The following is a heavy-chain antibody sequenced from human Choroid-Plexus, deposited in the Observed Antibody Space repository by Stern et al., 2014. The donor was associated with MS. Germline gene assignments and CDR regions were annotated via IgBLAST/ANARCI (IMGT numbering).Heavy chain of an antibody. CDR1: GFSLRTSGAN. CDR2: IYWDYEK. CDR3: AHRDYGGNSGFDY. V-gene: IGHV2-5*02. Sequence: QITLKESGPTLVKPTQTLTLTCSFSGFSLRTSGANVGWIRQPPVKALEWLALIYWDYEKRYSPSLRSRLTITKDTSKNQVVLKMTNMDPVDTATFYCAHRDYGGNSGFDYWGQGTLVIVSS. J-gene: IGHJ4*02. D-gene: IGHD4-23*01.